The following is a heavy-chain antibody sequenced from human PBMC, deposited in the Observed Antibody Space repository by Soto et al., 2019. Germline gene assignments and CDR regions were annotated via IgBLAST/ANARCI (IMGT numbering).Heavy chain of an antibody. V-gene: IGHV1-18*01. CDR2: ISAYNGNT. D-gene: IGHD2-2*01. J-gene: IGHJ6*03. CDR1: GYTFTSYG. Sequence: ASVKVSCKASGYTFTSYGISWARQAPGQGLEWMGWISAYNGNTNYAQKLQGRVTMTTDTSTSTAYMELRSLRSDDTAVYYCARDVVVPAAIYYYYYMDVWGKGTTVTVSS. CDR3: ARDVVVPAAIYYYYYMDV.